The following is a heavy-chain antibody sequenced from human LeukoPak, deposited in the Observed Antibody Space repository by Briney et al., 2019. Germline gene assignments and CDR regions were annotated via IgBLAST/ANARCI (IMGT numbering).Heavy chain of an antibody. J-gene: IGHJ4*02. D-gene: IGHD6-19*01. V-gene: IGHV4-59*01. Sequence: SETLSLTCTVSGGSISSYYWSWIRQPPGKGLEWIGYIYYSGSTNYNPSLKSRVTISVDTSENQFSLKLSSVTAADTAVYYCARAGIAVAGNFDYWGQGTLVTVSS. CDR3: ARAGIAVAGNFDY. CDR1: GGSISSYY. CDR2: IYYSGST.